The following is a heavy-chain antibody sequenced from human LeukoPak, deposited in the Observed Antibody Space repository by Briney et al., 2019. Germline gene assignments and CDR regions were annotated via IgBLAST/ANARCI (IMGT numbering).Heavy chain of an antibody. CDR1: GYTFTGYY. D-gene: IGHD6-6*01. Sequence: ASVNVSCKASGYTFTGYYMHWVRQAPGQGLEWMGWINPNSGGTSYAQRFQGRVTMTRDTSISTVYMELSRLRSDDTAVYYCARLKSTISSGWFDPWGQGTLVTVSS. J-gene: IGHJ5*02. CDR2: INPNSGGT. V-gene: IGHV1-2*02. CDR3: ARLKSTISSGWFDP.